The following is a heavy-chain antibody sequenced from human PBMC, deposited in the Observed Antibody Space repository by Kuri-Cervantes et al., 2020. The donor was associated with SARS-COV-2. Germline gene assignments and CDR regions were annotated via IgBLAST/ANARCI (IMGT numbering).Heavy chain of an antibody. CDR3: ARVVGYSSSWYYSDY. CDR2: IYSGGST. V-gene: IGHV3-53*01. D-gene: IGHD6-13*01. Sequence: GGSLRLSCAASGLTVSSNYMSWVRQAPGKGLEWVSVIYSGGSTYYADSVKGRFTISRDNSKNTLYLQMNSLRAEDTAVYYCARVVGYSSSWYYSDYWGQGTLVTVSS. J-gene: IGHJ4*02. CDR1: GLTVSSNY.